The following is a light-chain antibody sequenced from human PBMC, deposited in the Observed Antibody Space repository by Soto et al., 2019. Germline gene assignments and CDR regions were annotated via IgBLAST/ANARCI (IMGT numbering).Light chain of an antibody. J-gene: IGKJ1*01. CDR2: LAS. CDR1: QGISSY. Sequence: ANRMTQAPSSFSASTGDRVTITFRASQGISSYLAWDQQKPGKAPKLLMYLASTLQSGVPPRFSGTGSGTNFTLTISSLQPEDFATYYCQQLIRFPTKFGQGTKVDIK. CDR3: QQLIRFPTK. V-gene: IGKV1-8*01.